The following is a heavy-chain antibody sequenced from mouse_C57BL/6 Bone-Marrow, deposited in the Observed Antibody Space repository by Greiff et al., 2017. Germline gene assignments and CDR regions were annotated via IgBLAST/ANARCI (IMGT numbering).Heavy chain of an antibody. CDR2: ISYDGSN. Sequence: EVKLMESGPGLVKPSQSLSLTCSVTGYSITSGYYWNWIRQFPGNKLEWMGYISYDGSNNYNPSLKNRISITRDTSKNQFFLKLNSVTTEDTATYYCARDYYEEGYFDYWGQGTTLTVSS. V-gene: IGHV3-6*01. J-gene: IGHJ2*01. D-gene: IGHD1-1*01. CDR1: GYSITSGYY. CDR3: ARDYYEEGYFDY.